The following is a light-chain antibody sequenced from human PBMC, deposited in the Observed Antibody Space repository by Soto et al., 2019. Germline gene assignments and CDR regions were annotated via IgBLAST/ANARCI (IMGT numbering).Light chain of an antibody. CDR3: QTWGTGIWV. CDR1: SGHSSYA. Sequence: QSVLNQSPSASASLGASVKLTCTLSSGHSSYAIAWHQQQPEKGPRYLMKLNSDGSHSKGDGIPDRFSGSSSGAERYLTISSLQSEDEADYYCQTWGTGIWVFGGGTKVTVL. J-gene: IGLJ3*02. V-gene: IGLV4-69*01. CDR2: LNSDGSH.